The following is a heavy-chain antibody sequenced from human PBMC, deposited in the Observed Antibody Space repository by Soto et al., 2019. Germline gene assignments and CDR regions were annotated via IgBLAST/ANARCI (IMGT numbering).Heavy chain of an antibody. CDR1: GGSISSYY. V-gene: IGHV4-59*08. CDR3: ARHLTYCSAGSCYSDFPYYGMDV. D-gene: IGHD2-15*01. Sequence: SETLSLTCTVSGGSISSYYWSWIRQPPGKGLKWIGYIYYSGSTDYNPSLKSRVTISVDTSKNQFSLKPSSVTAADTAVYYCARHLTYCSAGSCYSDFPYYGMDVWGQGTTVTVSS. CDR2: IYYSGST. J-gene: IGHJ6*02.